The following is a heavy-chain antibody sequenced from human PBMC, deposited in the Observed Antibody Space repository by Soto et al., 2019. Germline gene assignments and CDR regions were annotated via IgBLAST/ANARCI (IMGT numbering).Heavy chain of an antibody. CDR1: GFTVTSNY. V-gene: IGHV3-53*02. CDR3: ARVDTYDYYYAMDV. CDR2: IYSSGTT. Sequence: EVQLVETGGGLIQPGGSLSLSCAASGFTVTSNYMNWVRQAPGKGLEWVSIIYSSGTTYYADSVKGRFTISRDKSKNTLYLHMRNLRAEDTAIYYCARVDTYDYYYAMDVWGQGTTVTVSS. J-gene: IGHJ6*02. D-gene: IGHD5-18*01.